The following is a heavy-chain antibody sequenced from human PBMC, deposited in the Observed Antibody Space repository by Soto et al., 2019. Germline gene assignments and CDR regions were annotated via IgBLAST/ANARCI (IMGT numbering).Heavy chain of an antibody. V-gene: IGHV1-8*01. CDR1: GYTFTSYD. CDR3: ARVDYYDSSGYYLPHNWFDP. D-gene: IGHD3-22*01. Sequence: ASVKVSCKASGYTFTSYDINWVRQATGQGLGWMGCMNPNSGNTGYAQKFQGRLTMTRNTSIITAYMGRSSLRSEDTVVHYCARVDYYDSSGYYLPHNWFDPWGQGTLVTVSS. CDR2: MNPNSGNT. J-gene: IGHJ5*02.